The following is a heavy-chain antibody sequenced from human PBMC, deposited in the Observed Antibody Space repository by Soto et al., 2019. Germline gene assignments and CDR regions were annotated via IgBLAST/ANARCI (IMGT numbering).Heavy chain of an antibody. CDR1: GFTFTSSA. D-gene: IGHD3-10*01. J-gene: IGHJ6*02. V-gene: IGHV1-58*01. CDR2: IVVGSGNT. Sequence: SVKVSCKASGFTFTSSAVQWVRQARGQRLEWIGWIVVGSGNTNYAQKFQERVTITRDMSTSTAYMELSSLRSEDTAVYYCAADGQQFFGYYSGMDVWGQGTKVTVSS. CDR3: AADGQQFFGYYSGMDV.